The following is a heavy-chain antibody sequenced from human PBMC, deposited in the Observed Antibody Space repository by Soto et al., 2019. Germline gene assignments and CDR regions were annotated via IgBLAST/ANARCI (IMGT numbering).Heavy chain of an antibody. CDR2: VYSSGTT. CDR3: ARGPFCGDDCYFDV. J-gene: IGHJ4*02. D-gene: IGHD2-21*02. Sequence: SETLSLTCTVAGGSISGFYWSWVRQPAGKGLEWIGRVYSSGTTKYNPSLRNRVTMSVDTSTDQYSLNLASMTAADTAVYFCARGPFCGDDCYFDVWGQGTQVTVSS. V-gene: IGHV4-4*07. CDR1: GGSISGFY.